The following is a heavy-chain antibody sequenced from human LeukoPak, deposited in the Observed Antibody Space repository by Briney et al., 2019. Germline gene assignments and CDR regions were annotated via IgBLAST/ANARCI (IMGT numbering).Heavy chain of an antibody. CDR2: IRSSGSPI. Sequence: GGSLRLSCAASGFTFSGYSMNWVRQAPGKGLEWVSYIRSSGSPIYYADSVKGRFTISRDNAKNSVYLQMNSLRDEDTAVYYCVRDPDAFDYWGQGTLVTVSS. J-gene: IGHJ4*02. V-gene: IGHV3-48*02. CDR3: VRDPDAFDY. CDR1: GFTFSGYS.